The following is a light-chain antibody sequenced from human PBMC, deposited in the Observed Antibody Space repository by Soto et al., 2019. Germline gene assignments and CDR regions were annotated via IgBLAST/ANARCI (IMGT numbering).Light chain of an antibody. CDR2: GAS. CDR1: QSVSSSY. V-gene: IGKV3-20*01. J-gene: IGKJ1*01. CDR3: QQYGSSLST. Sequence: EIVLTQSPGTLSLSPGERATLSCRASQSVSSSYLAWYQQKPGQAPRLLIYGASSRATGIPDRFSASGSGTDSTLTISGLEPEDFAVYYCQQYGSSLSTFGQGTKVDIK.